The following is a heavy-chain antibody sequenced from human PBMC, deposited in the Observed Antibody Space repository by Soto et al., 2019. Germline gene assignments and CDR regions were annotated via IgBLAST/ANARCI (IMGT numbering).Heavy chain of an antibody. CDR1: GGSISSYY. CDR3: ARAGYSSGWYLDY. CDR2: IYYSGST. J-gene: IGHJ4*02. V-gene: IGHV4-59*12. Sequence: SETLSLTCTVSGGSISSYYWSWIRQPPGKGLEWIGEIYYSGSTNYNPSLKSRVTISVDKSKNQFSLKLSSVTAADTAVYYCARAGYSSGWYLDYWGQGTLVTVSS. D-gene: IGHD6-19*01.